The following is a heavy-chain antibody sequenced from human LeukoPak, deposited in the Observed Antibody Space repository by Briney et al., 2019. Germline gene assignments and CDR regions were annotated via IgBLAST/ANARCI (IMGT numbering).Heavy chain of an antibody. J-gene: IGHJ6*02. CDR2: ISYDGSNK. Sequence: PGRSLRLSCAASGFTFSSYGMHWVRQAPGKGLEWVAVISYDGSNKYYADSVKGRFTISRDNSKNTLYLQMNSLRAEDTAVYYCAKDSGSWFGEGYYYGMDVWGQGTTVTVSS. D-gene: IGHD3-10*01. CDR1: GFTFSSYG. V-gene: IGHV3-30*18. CDR3: AKDSGSWFGEGYYYGMDV.